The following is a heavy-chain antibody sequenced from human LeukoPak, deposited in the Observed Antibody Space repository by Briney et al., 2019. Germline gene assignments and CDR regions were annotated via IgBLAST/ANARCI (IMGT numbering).Heavy chain of an antibody. J-gene: IGHJ6*02. CDR2: IYYRGST. Sequence: PSETLSLTCAVSGGSITSSSYYWGWIRQPPGEGLEWIGYIYYRGSTYYNPSLKGRVTISADTAKNQFSLKLSSVTAADTAVYYCARVSPKKRQMVYATHGKLYYYGMDVWGQGTTVTVSS. V-gene: IGHV4-39*07. CDR3: ARVSPKKRQMVYATHGKLYYYGMDV. D-gene: IGHD2-8*01. CDR1: GGSITSSSYY.